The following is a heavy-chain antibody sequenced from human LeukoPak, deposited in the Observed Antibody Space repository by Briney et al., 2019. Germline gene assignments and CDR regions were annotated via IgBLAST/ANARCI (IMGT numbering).Heavy chain of an antibody. CDR1: GGSISSYY. CDR2: IYTSGST. V-gene: IGHV4-4*07. J-gene: IGHJ6*02. Sequence: KPSGTLSLTCTVSGGSISSYYWSWIRQPAGKGLEWIGRIYTSGSTNYNPSLKSRVTMSVDTSKNQFSLKLSSVTAADTAVYYCASERGYSGYGKSSYYYYGMDVWGQGTTVTVSS. D-gene: IGHD5-12*01. CDR3: ASERGYSGYGKSSYYYYGMDV.